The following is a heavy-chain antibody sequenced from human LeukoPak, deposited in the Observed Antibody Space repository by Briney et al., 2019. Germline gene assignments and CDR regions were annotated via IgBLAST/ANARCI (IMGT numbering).Heavy chain of an antibody. CDR2: ISGSGGGT. V-gene: IGHV3-23*01. CDR3: AKDSYSSVWFLFDY. CDR1: GFTFSSYA. D-gene: IGHD6-13*01. Sequence: PGGSLRLSCAASGFTFSSYAMSWVRQAPGKGLEWVSGISGSGGGTYYADSVRGRFTISRDNSKNTLYLQMNSLRAEDTAVYYCAKDSYSSVWFLFDYWGQGTLVTVSS. J-gene: IGHJ4*02.